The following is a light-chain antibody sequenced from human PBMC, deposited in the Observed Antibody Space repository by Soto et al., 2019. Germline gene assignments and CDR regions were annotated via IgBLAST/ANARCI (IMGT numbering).Light chain of an antibody. CDR1: QSVSSY. V-gene: IGKV3-15*01. CDR3: QQYNNWLTWT. CDR2: GAS. Sequence: EIVLTQSPATLSSSPGERATLSCRASQSVSSYLAWYQQKPGQAPRLLIYGASTRATGIPARFSGSGSGTEFTLTISSLQSEDFAVYYCQQYNNWLTWTFGQGTKVDIK. J-gene: IGKJ1*01.